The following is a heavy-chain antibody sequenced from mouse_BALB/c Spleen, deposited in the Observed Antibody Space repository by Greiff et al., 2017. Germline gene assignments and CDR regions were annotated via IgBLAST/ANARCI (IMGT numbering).Heavy chain of an antibody. CDR3: ARSGDYYGSSPAWFAY. CDR2: IDPENGNT. Sequence: VQLKESGAELVRPGALVKLSCKASGFNIKDYYMHWVKQRPEQGLEWIGWIDPENGNTIYDPKFQGKASITADTSSNTAYLQLSSLTSEDTAVYYCARSGDYYGSSPAWFAYWGQGTLVTVSA. V-gene: IGHV14-1*02. D-gene: IGHD1-1*01. CDR1: GFNIKDYY. J-gene: IGHJ3*01.